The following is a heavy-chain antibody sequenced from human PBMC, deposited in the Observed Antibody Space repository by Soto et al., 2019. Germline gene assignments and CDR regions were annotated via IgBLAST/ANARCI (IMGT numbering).Heavy chain of an antibody. D-gene: IGHD3-22*01. CDR3: ARETPYYYDSSGYPWPDY. V-gene: IGHV4-31*03. CDR2: IYYSGST. Sequence: PSETLSLTCTVSGGSISSVGYYWSWIRQHPGKGLEWIGYIYYSGSTYYNPSLKSRVTISVDTSKNQFSLKLSSVTAADTAVYYCARETPYYYDSSGYPWPDYWGQGTLVTVSS. CDR1: GGSISSVGYY. J-gene: IGHJ4*02.